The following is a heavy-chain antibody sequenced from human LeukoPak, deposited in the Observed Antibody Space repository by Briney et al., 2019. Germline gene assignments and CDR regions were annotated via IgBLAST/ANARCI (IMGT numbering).Heavy chain of an antibody. Sequence: NASETLSLTCTVYGGSISSGSNYWSWIRQPAGKGLEGFGRIYTSGSTNYNPSLKSRVTISVDTSKNQFSLKLSSVTAADTAVYYCARGRDEYSGSYYQGGAFDIWGQGAMVTVSS. CDR1: GGSISSGSNY. D-gene: IGHD1-26*01. J-gene: IGHJ3*02. CDR3: ARGRDEYSGSYYQGGAFDI. CDR2: IYTSGST. V-gene: IGHV4-61*02.